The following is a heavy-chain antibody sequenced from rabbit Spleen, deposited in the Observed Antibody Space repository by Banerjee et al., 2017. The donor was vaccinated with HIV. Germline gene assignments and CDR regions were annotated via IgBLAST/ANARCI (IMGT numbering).Heavy chain of an antibody. Sequence: QLEESAGGLVQPGGSLKLSCKASGFTLSSYYMNWVRQAPGKGLEWIGYIDPVFGITYYANWVNGRFSISRENAQNTVFLQMTSLTAAETATYFCARDGAGGSYFALWGQGTLVTVS. V-gene: IGHV1S7*01. D-gene: IGHD8-1*01. CDR1: GFTLSSYY. CDR3: ARDGAGGSYFAL. CDR2: IDPVFGIT. J-gene: IGHJ4*01.